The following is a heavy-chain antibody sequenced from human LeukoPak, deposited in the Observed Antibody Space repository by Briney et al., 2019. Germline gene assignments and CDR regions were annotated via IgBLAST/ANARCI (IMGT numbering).Heavy chain of an antibody. CDR3: ARDRSPSIVGATSY. D-gene: IGHD1-26*01. CDR1: GFTFINYG. CDR2: ISSSSSTI. Sequence: GGSLRLSCAASGFTFINYGMHWVRQAPGKGLEWVSYISSSSSTIYYADSVKGRFTISRDNAKNSLYLQMNSLRAEDTAVYYCARDRSPSIVGATSYWGQGTLVTVSS. V-gene: IGHV3-48*01. J-gene: IGHJ4*02.